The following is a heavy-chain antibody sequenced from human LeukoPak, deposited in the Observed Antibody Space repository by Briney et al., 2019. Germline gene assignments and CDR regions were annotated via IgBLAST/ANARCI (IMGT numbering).Heavy chain of an antibody. CDR2: IQYDGTDK. Sequence: PGGSLRLSCAASGFTFSSYGMHWVRQAPGKGLEWVTFIQYDGTDKFYADSVKGRFTISRDNSENTLYLQMNSLRAEDTAVYYCARETTTVVNRGGFEPWGQGTLVTVSS. D-gene: IGHD4-23*01. CDR3: ARETTTVVNRGGFEP. J-gene: IGHJ5*02. CDR1: GFTFSSYG. V-gene: IGHV3-30*02.